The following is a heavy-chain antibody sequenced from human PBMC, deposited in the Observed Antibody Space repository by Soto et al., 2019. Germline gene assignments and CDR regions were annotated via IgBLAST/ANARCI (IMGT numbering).Heavy chain of an antibody. CDR3: ARRYSSSFAY. D-gene: IGHD6-13*01. J-gene: IGHJ4*02. V-gene: IGHV4-34*01. Sequence: NPSETLSLTCAVYCGSFSGYYWSWIRQPPGKGLEWIGEINHSGSTNYNPSLKSRVTMSVDTSKNQFSLKLSSVTAADTAVYYSARRYSSSFAYWGQGTLVTVS. CDR1: CGSFSGYY. CDR2: INHSGST.